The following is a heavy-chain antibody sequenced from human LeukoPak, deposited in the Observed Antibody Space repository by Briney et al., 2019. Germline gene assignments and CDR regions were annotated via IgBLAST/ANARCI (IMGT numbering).Heavy chain of an antibody. V-gene: IGHV4-4*07. CDR1: GGSISSYY. CDR3: AREPRGEGYYYMDV. D-gene: IGHD3-10*01. Sequence: PSETLSLTCTVSGGSISSYYWSWIRQPAGKGLEWIGRIYTSGSTNYNPSLKSRVTMSVDTSKNQFSLKLSSVTAADTAVYYCAREPRGEGYYYMDVWGKGTTVTVSS. J-gene: IGHJ6*03. CDR2: IYTSGST.